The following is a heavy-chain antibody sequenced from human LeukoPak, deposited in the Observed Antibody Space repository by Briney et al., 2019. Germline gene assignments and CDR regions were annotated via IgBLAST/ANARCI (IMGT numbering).Heavy chain of an antibody. CDR3: ARDVTSDGSGINGKDV. Sequence: ASVKVSCKASGYTFTSYYMHWVRQAPGQGLEWMGIINPSGGSTSYAQKFQGRVTMTRDTSTSTVYMELSSLRSEDTAVYYCARDVTSDGSGINGKDVWGQGTTVTVSS. CDR2: INPSGGST. CDR1: GYTFTSYY. D-gene: IGHD3-10*01. J-gene: IGHJ6*02. V-gene: IGHV1-46*01.